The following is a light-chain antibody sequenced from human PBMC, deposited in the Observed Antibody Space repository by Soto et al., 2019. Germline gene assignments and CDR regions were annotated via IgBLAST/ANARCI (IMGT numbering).Light chain of an antibody. V-gene: IGKV3-20*01. CDR2: GAS. J-gene: IGKJ5*01. Sequence: EIVLTQSPGTLSLSPGERATLSCRASQSVSSSYLAWYQQKPGQAPRLLIYGASSRATGIPDRFSGSGSGTDFTLTISRXXXXDFAVYYCQQYGSSPITFGQGTRL. CDR1: QSVSSSY. CDR3: QQYGSSPIT.